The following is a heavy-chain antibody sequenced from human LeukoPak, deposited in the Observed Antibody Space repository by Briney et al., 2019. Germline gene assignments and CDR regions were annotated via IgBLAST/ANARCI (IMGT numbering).Heavy chain of an antibody. CDR3: SRESGPYSPFGH. CDR1: GSSITTTNY. J-gene: IGHJ4*02. CDR2: ISLSGYT. V-gene: IGHV4-4*02. D-gene: IGHD1-26*01. Sequence: SETLSLTCGVSGSSITTTNYWSWVRQSPGRGLEWIGEISLSGYTGFNPSLRGRVTMSLDESKNHLSLTLTSVTAADTDIFYCSRESGPYSPFGHWGQGILVTVTT.